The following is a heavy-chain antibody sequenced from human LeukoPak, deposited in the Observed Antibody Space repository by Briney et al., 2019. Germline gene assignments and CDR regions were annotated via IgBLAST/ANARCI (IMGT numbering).Heavy chain of an antibody. CDR1: GYSISSGYY. D-gene: IGHD1-1*01. CDR2: IFQRGYS. Sequence: SETLSLTCAVSGYSISSGYYWGWIRQPPGQGLQWIGSIFQRGYSYYNPSLKSRVTILVDTSRNQFSLKLSSVTAADTAVYYCAGDKETTGNGRPNWFDPWGQGTLVTVSS. J-gene: IGHJ5*02. V-gene: IGHV4-38-2*01. CDR3: AGDKETTGNGRPNWFDP.